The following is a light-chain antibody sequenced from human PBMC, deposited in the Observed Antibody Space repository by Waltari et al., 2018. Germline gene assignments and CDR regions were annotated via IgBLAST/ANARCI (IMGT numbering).Light chain of an antibody. CDR2: EDS. Sequence: QSVLTQPPSVSAAPGQRVTIPCSRGHSNIGHNYVPWYRQSPGTAPKLLIYEDSERPSGVPGRFSGSKSGTSATLDITGLQAGDEADYYCGTWDSSLSGAVFGGGTHLTVL. J-gene: IGLJ7*01. CDR3: GTWDSSLSGAV. CDR1: HSNIGHNY. V-gene: IGLV1-51*02.